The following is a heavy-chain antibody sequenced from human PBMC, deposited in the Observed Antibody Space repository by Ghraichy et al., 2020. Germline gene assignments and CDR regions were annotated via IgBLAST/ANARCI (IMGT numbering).Heavy chain of an antibody. J-gene: IGHJ4*02. V-gene: IGHV4-39*01. CDR3: ARRARTHFDY. Sequence: IGSMYYGGSTYYNPSLKSRVTLSVDTSKNEFSLKLSSVTASDTAVYYCARRARTHFDYWGQG. CDR2: MYYGGST.